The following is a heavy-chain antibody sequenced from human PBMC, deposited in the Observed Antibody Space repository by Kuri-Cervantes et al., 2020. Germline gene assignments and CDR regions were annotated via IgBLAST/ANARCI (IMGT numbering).Heavy chain of an antibody. V-gene: IGHV1-46*01. D-gene: IGHD6-6*01. Sequence: ASVKVSCKVSGYTLTELSMHWVRQAPGKGLEWMGIINPSGGSTSYAQKFQGRVTMTRDTSTSTVYMELSSLRSEDTAVYYCAREAGYSSSSTEFDPWGQGTLVTVSS. CDR3: AREAGYSSSSTEFDP. CDR1: GYTLTELS. CDR2: INPSGGST. J-gene: IGHJ5*02.